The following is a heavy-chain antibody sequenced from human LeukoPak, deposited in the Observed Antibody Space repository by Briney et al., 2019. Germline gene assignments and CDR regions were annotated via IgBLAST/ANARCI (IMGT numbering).Heavy chain of an antibody. V-gene: IGHV4-34*01. CDR1: GGSFSGYY. D-gene: IGHD3-10*01. CDR2: INHSGST. J-gene: IGHJ4*02. CDR3: ARVRLWFGDHLDDY. Sequence: SETLSLTCAVYGGSFSGYYWSWIRQPPGKGLEWIGEINHSGSTNYNPSLKSRVTISVDTSKNQFSLKLTSVTAADTAVYYCARVRLWFGDHLDDYWGQGTLVTVSS.